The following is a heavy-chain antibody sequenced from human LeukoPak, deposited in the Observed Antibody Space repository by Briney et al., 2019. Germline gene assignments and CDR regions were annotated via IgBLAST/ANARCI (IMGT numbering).Heavy chain of an antibody. CDR3: ARGAPIRVAVAATFDP. D-gene: IGHD6-19*01. CDR1: GFNFITYT. CDR2: INAANGNT. V-gene: IGHV1-3*01. J-gene: IGHJ5*02. Sequence: ASVKVSCKTSGFNFITYTMHWVRLAPGQRLEWMGWINAANGNTQYSQKFQGRVTITRDTSASTAYMELSSLRSEDTAMYYCARGAPIRVAVAATFDPWGQGTLVTVPS.